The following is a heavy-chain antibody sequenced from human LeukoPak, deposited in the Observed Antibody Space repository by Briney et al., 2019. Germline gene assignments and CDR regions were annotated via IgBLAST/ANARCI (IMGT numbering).Heavy chain of an antibody. V-gene: IGHV3-74*01. CDR1: GVPLRSYL. J-gene: IGHJ4*02. CDR3: ASRGATSGLGY. CDR2: INSYRHTT. Sequence: GGSLRLSCAASGVPLRSYLMHCARQAPGKGLVWVSHINSYRHTTNYADSVKGRFTNSRDNATNTLYLRMNSLRAEHTAVYFCASRGATSGLGYWGQGTLVTVSS.